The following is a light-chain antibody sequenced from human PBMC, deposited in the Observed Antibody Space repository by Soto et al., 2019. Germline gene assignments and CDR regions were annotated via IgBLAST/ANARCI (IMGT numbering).Light chain of an antibody. CDR2: DVS. CDR1: SSDIVGYNY. J-gene: IGLJ1*01. Sequence: QSALTQPASVSGSPGQSITLSCTGTSSDIVGYNYVSWYQQHPGKAPKLMIYDVSDRPSGVSNRFSGSKSGNTASLTISGLQAEDEADYYCSSYTSSSTLEVFGTGTKVTVL. V-gene: IGLV2-14*01. CDR3: SSYTSSSTLEV.